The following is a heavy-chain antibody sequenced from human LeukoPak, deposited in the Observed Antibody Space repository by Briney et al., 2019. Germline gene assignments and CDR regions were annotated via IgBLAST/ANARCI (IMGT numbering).Heavy chain of an antibody. CDR1: GYTFTIYD. V-gene: IGHV1-8*01. Sequence: ASVKVSCKASGYTFTIYDINWVRQATGQGLEWMGWMNPNSGNTGYAQKFQGRVTMTRNTSISTAYMELSSLRSEDTAVYYCARPSSSWYPPYYYYGMDVWGQGTTVTVSS. J-gene: IGHJ6*02. CDR3: ARPSSSWYPPYYYYGMDV. CDR2: MNPNSGNT. D-gene: IGHD6-13*01.